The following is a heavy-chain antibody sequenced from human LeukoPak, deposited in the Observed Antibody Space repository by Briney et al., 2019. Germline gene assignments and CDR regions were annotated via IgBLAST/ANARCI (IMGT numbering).Heavy chain of an antibody. J-gene: IGHJ6*02. CDR1: GFIFSSYS. CDR3: ARDSSGWHYYYYGMDV. CDR2: ISSSSSYI. D-gene: IGHD6-19*01. V-gene: IGHV3-21*01. Sequence: GGSLRLSCAASGFIFSSYSMNWVRQAPGKGLEWVSSISSSSSYIYYADSVKGRFTISRDNAKNSLYLQMNSLRAEDTAVYYCARDSSGWHYYYYGMDVWGQGTTVTVSS.